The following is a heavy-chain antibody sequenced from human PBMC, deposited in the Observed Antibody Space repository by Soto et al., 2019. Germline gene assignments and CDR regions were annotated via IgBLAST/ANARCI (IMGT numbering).Heavy chain of an antibody. CDR2: IYYRGGT. D-gene: IGHD2-2*01. V-gene: IGHV4-59*11. J-gene: IGHJ4*02. Sequence: SQTLSLTCTVSGGSISSHYWSWIRQPPGKGLEWIGYIYYRGGTDYNPSLKSRVTISVDTSKNQFSLNLRSVTAADTAVYYCARDNPSAILDYWGQGTLVTVSS. CDR3: ARDNPSAILDY. CDR1: GGSISSHY.